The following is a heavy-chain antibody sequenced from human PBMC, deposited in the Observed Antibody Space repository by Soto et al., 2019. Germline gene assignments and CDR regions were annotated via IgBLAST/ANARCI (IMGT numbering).Heavy chain of an antibody. CDR2: IYHSGST. J-gene: IGHJ4*02. V-gene: IGHV4-4*02. D-gene: IGHD3-10*01. CDR3: ARDRGRFGEFLNY. CDR1: GGSISSSNW. Sequence: QVQLQESGPGLVKPSGTLSLTCAVSGGSISSSNWWSWVRQPPGKGLEWIGEIYHSGSTNYNPSLDRRAPVSVDKSTNQFSLKLSSVTAADTAVYYCARDRGRFGEFLNYWGQGTLVTVSS.